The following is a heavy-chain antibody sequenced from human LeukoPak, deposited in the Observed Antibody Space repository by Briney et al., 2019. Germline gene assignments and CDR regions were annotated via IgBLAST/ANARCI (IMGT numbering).Heavy chain of an antibody. CDR2: IYPGYSDT. CDR3: ARHKDGYSYGFGY. Sequence: NAGGSLEISCQGSGYLSTSYWIGRVRPVPGKGLEWMGIIYPGYSDTRYSPSFQGQVTISADKSISTAYLQWSSLKASDTAMYYCARHKDGYSYGFGYWGQGTLVTVSS. J-gene: IGHJ4*02. CDR1: GYLSTSYW. D-gene: IGHD5-18*01. V-gene: IGHV5-51*01.